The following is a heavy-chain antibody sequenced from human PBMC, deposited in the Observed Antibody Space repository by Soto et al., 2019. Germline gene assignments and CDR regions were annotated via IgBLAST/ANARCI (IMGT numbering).Heavy chain of an antibody. J-gene: IGHJ4*02. CDR2: ISAYNGNT. CDR3: ASGWAAAGSFDY. CDR1: GYTFTSYG. Sequence: RASVKVSCKASGYTFTSYGISWVRQAPGQGLEWMGWISAYNGNTNYAQKLQGRVTTTTDTSTSTAYMELRSLRSDDTAVYYCASGWAAAGSFDYWGEGSLVTASS. D-gene: IGHD6-13*01. V-gene: IGHV1-18*01.